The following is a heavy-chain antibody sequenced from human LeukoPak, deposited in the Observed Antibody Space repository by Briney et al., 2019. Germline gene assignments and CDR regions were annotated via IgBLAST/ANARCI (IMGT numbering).Heavy chain of an antibody. V-gene: IGHV4-34*01. CDR3: ARGSPTGLGDHDAFDI. CDR2: INHSGIT. D-gene: IGHD3-16*01. CDR1: DGSLSAYY. J-gene: IGHJ3*02. Sequence: SETLSLTCGISDGSLSAYYWNWIRQPPGKGLEWIGEINHSGITDHNPSLKSRVTISLDTSKNQFSLKLSSVTAADTAVYYCARGSPTGLGDHDAFDIWGQGTMVTVSS.